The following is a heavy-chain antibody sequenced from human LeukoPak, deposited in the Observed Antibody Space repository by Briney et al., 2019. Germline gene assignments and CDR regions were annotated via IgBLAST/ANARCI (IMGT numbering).Heavy chain of an antibody. CDR1: GGSISSDGYY. D-gene: IGHD3-3*01. CDR2: IYYSGST. J-gene: IGHJ6*04. V-gene: IGHV4-31*03. Sequence: SETLSLTCTVSGGSISSDGYYWSWIRQHPGKGLEWIGYIYYSGSTYYNPSLKSRVTISVDTSKNQFSLKLSSVTAADTAVYYCAREVTIFGGVDVWGKGTTVTVSS. CDR3: AREVTIFGGVDV.